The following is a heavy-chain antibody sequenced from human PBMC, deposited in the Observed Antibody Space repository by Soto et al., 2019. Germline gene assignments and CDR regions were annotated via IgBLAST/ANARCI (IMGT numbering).Heavy chain of an antibody. CDR1: GGSFSGYY. V-gene: IGHV4-34*01. J-gene: IGHJ5*02. D-gene: IGHD2-2*01. Sequence: TSETLSLTCAVYGGSFSGYYWIWIRQPPGKGLEWIGEINHSGSTNYNPSLKSRVTISVDTSKNQFSLKLSSVTAADTAVYYCARGQYGVDWFEPWGQGTLVTLSS. CDR2: INHSGST. CDR3: ARGQYGVDWFEP.